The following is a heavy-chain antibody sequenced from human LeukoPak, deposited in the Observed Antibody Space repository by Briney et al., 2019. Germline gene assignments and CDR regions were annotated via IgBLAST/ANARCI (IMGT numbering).Heavy chain of an antibody. Sequence: GESLKISCKGSGYSFTSYWIGWVRQMPGKGLEWMGIIYPGDSDTRYSPPFQGQVTISADKSISTAYLQWSSLKASDTAMYYCARLGSRYDFWSGSEYWGQGTLVTVSS. CDR2: IYPGDSDT. V-gene: IGHV5-51*01. CDR3: ARLGSRYDFWSGSEY. D-gene: IGHD3-3*01. CDR1: GYSFTSYW. J-gene: IGHJ4*02.